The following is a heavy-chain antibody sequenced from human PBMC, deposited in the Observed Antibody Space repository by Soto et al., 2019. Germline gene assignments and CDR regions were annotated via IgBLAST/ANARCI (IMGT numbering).Heavy chain of an antibody. Sequence: EVQLVESGGGLVQPRESLRLSCAASGFTFTSHEMAWVRQAPGKGLEWISYISDSGTTIRYADSVKGRFTISRDNAGNSVYLQINSLRVEDTAVYYCAGGVMYSGSYQDWGQGTLVTVSS. CDR2: ISDSGTTI. CDR1: GFTFTSHE. CDR3: AGGVMYSGSYQD. V-gene: IGHV3-48*03. D-gene: IGHD1-26*01. J-gene: IGHJ1*01.